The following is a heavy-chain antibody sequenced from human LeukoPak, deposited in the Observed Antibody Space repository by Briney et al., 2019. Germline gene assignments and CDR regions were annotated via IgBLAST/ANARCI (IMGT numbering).Heavy chain of an antibody. CDR1: GYTFTSYD. J-gene: IGHJ2*01. Sequence: ASVKVSCKASGYTFTSYDINWVRQATGQGLEWMGWMDPNSGNTAYAQNFQGRVTMARDTSTSTVYMELSSLRSEDTAVYYCARVGYYYDSSGYYGHWYFDLWGRGTLVTVSS. CDR3: ARVGYYYDSSGYYGHWYFDL. CDR2: MDPNSGNT. D-gene: IGHD3-22*01. V-gene: IGHV1-8*02.